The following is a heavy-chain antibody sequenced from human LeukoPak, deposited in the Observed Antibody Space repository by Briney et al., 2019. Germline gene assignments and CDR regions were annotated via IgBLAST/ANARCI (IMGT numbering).Heavy chain of an antibody. CDR3: ARLLHYERSVYRPVDC. CDR2: VKEDGSEE. J-gene: IGHJ4*02. Sequence: QPGGPLRLPCAASGFTFSSHSMSWLRQAPGKGLEWVANVKEDGSEENYVDSVKGRFTISRDNAVKSLYLQMNGLRAEDTAVYFCARLLHYERSVYRPVDCWGQGTLVAVSS. V-gene: IGHV3-7*01. CDR1: GFTFSSHS. D-gene: IGHD5/OR15-5a*01.